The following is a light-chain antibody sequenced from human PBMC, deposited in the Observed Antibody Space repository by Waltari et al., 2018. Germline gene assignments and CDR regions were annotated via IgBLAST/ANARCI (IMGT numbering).Light chain of an antibody. CDR2: GAS. CDR3: RQYDGSVVT. CDR1: QTVSTIA. V-gene: IGKV3-20*01. Sequence: CWVSQTVSTIAISWYQQKPGQAPGRFIYGASNSSTGIPDRFSGSESETDFTLTISRLEPEDFAVYYCRQYDGSVVTFGGGTKVAIK. J-gene: IGKJ4*01.